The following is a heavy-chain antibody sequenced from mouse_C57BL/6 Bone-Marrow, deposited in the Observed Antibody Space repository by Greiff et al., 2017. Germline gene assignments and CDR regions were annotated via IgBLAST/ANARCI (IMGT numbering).Heavy chain of an antibody. Sequence: VKLQQSGAELARPGASVKLSCKASGYTFTSYGISWVKQRTGQGLEWIGEIYPRSGNTYYTAKFKGKATLPADNSSSTAYMALRRLTSEDSAVYVCARRGYYCGSSPWFAYWGKGTLGTVSA. J-gene: IGHJ3*01. D-gene: IGHD1-1*01. CDR2: IYPRSGNT. CDR3: ARRGYYCGSSPWFAY. V-gene: IGHV1-81*01. CDR1: GYTFTSYG.